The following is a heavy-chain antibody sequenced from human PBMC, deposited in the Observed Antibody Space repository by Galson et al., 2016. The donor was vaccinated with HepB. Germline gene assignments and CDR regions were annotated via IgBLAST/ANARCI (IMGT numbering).Heavy chain of an antibody. V-gene: IGHV3-23*01. J-gene: IGHJ4*02. CDR3: AKEGHSSGHCGDFDY. Sequence: CAVSGFTYGRCVMAWVRQAPGKGLEWVSTIRTSDSYTHYADSVKGRFSISGDKSKNTVYLQMNSLRDEDTAVYYCAKEGHSSGHCGDFDYWGQGTLVSVSS. CDR2: IRTSDSYT. D-gene: IGHD3-22*01. CDR1: GFTYGRCV.